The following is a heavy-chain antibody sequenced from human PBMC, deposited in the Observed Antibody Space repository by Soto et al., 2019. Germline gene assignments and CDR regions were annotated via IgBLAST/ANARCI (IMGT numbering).Heavy chain of an antibody. V-gene: IGHV3-30*18. CDR1: GFTVSSNY. D-gene: IGHD3-16*01. J-gene: IGHJ4*02. CDR2: ISYDGSNK. CDR3: AKLHLMMGFDY. Sequence: PGGSLRLSCAASGFTVSSNYMSWVRQAPGKGLEWVAVISYDGSNKYYADSVKGRFTISRDNSKNTLYLQMNSLRAEDTAVYYCAKLHLMMGFDYWGQGTLVTVSS.